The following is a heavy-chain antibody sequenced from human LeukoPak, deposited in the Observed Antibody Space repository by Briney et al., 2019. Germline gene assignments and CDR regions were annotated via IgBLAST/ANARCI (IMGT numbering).Heavy chain of an antibody. Sequence: SVKVSCKASGGTFSGYAISWVRQAPGQGLEWMGGIIPIFGTANYAQKFQGRVTITADESTSTAYMELSSLRSEDTAVYYCASNPYCGGDCYSRLDYWGQGTLVTVSS. CDR2: IIPIFGTA. D-gene: IGHD2-21*02. CDR3: ASNPYCGGDCYSRLDY. J-gene: IGHJ4*02. V-gene: IGHV1-69*13. CDR1: GGTFSGYA.